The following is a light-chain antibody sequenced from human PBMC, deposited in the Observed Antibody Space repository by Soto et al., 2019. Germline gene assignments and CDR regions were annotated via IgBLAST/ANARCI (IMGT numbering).Light chain of an antibody. Sequence: DIQMTQSPSTLSGSVGDRVTITCRASQTISSWLAWYQQKPGKAPNLLIYDASTLQTGVPSRFSGSGSGTDFALTISSLQPEDFATYHCQQSHSIPLTFGPGTKVDIK. J-gene: IGKJ3*01. CDR1: QTISSW. CDR3: QQSHSIPLT. V-gene: IGKV1-39*01. CDR2: DAS.